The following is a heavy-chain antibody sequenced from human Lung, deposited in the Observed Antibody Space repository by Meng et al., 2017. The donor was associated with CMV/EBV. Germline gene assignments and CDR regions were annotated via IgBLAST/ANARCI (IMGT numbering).Heavy chain of an antibody. Sequence: SCAASGFTFSSYAMHWVRQSPGEGLEWVSGISGNTGFIGYADSVKGRFTISRDNAKKTLSLQINTLRAEDTALYYCTKGGGERVTFDAMDVWGQGXTVTVSS. CDR2: ISGNTGFI. D-gene: IGHD2-21*02. V-gene: IGHV3-9*01. J-gene: IGHJ6*02. CDR3: TKGGGERVTFDAMDV. CDR1: GFTFSSYA.